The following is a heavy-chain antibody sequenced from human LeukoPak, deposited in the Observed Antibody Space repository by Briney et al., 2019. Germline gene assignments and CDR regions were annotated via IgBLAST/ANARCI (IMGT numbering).Heavy chain of an antibody. CDR3: ARDPFHDFWNYYFDY. CDR2: INHSGST. Sequence: SETLSLTCAVYGGSFSGYYWSWIRQPPGKGLEWIGEINHSGSTNYNPSLKSRGTISVDTSKNQFSLKLSSVTAADTAVYYCARDPFHDFWNYYFDYWGQGTLVTVSS. CDR1: GGSFSGYY. D-gene: IGHD3-3*01. J-gene: IGHJ4*02. V-gene: IGHV4-34*01.